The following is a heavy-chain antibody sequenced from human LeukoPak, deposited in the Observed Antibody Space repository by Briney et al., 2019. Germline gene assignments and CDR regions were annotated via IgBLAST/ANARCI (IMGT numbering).Heavy chain of an antibody. CDR3: ARVHRSSWYGYYYMDV. CDR1: GFTFSDYY. D-gene: IGHD6-13*01. Sequence: PGGSLRLSCAASGFTFSDYYMSWIRQAPGKGLEWVSYISSSGSTIYYADSVKGRFAISRDSAKNSLYLQMNSLRAEDTAVYYCARVHRSSWYGYYYMDVWGKGTTVTISS. CDR2: ISSSGSTI. J-gene: IGHJ6*03. V-gene: IGHV3-11*04.